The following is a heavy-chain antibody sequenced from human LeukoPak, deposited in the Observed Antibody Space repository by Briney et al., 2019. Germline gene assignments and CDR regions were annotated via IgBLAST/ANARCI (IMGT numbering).Heavy chain of an antibody. J-gene: IGHJ4*02. CDR3: ARSPHILTGENFDY. V-gene: IGHV1-2*02. CDR1: GCTFTGYY. D-gene: IGHD3-9*01. CDR2: INPNSGGT. Sequence: ASVKVSCKASGCTFTGYYMHWVRQAPGQGLEWMGWINPNSGGTNYAQKFQDRVTMTRDTSISTAYMELSRLRSNDTAVYYCARSPHILTGENFDYWGQGTLVTVSS.